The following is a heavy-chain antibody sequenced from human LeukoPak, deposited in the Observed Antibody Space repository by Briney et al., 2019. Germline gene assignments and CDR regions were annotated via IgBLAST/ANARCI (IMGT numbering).Heavy chain of an antibody. V-gene: IGHV3-7*03. J-gene: IGHJ6*02. Sequence: PGGSLRLSCAASGFTVSSNYMSWVRQAPGKGLEWVANIKQDGSEKYYVDSVKGRFTISRDNAKNSLYLQMNSLRAEDTAVYYCAREVGYCSSTSCRYYYYYGMDVWGQGTTVTVSS. CDR2: IKQDGSEK. D-gene: IGHD2-2*01. CDR1: GFTVSSNY. CDR3: AREVGYCSSTSCRYYYYYGMDV.